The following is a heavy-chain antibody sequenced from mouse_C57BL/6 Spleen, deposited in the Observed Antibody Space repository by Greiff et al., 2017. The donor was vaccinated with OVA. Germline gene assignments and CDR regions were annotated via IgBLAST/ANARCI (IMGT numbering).Heavy chain of an antibody. V-gene: IGHV1-61*01. CDR1: GYTFTSYW. D-gene: IGHD1-1*01. J-gene: IGHJ1*03. CDR2: IYPSDSET. Sequence: QVQLQQPGAELVRPGSSVKLSCKASGYTFTSYWMDWVKQRPGQGLEWIGNIYPSDSETHYNQKFKDKATLTVDKSSSTAYMQLSSLTSEDSAVYYGAMAYGSSYGYFDVWGTGTTVTVSS. CDR3: AMAYGSSYGYFDV.